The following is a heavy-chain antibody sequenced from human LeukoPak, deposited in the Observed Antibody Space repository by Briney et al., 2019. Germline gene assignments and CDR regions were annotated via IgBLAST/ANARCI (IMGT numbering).Heavy chain of an antibody. CDR1: GYSITSGYY. D-gene: IGHD4-11*01. V-gene: IGHV4-38-2*01. Sequence: PSETLSLTYAVSGYSITSGYYWAWIRQPPGKGLEWIGNIYHSGSTYYNASLKSRVTISVDTSKNQFSLKLSSVTAADTAVYYCARRYSNYFFDDWGQGTLVTVSS. CDR3: ARRYSNYFFDD. CDR2: IYHSGST. J-gene: IGHJ4*02.